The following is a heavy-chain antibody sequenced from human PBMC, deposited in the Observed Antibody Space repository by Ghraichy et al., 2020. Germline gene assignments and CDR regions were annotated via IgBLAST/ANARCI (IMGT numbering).Heavy chain of an antibody. Sequence: LSLTCAASGFFFDSYSMNWVRQAPGKGLEWLAYINRDSGAVYYADSVKGRFTISRDNAKNSVSLQMNGLRDEDTGVYYCARGAPRLDYWGQGTLVTV. V-gene: IGHV3-48*02. CDR1: GFFFDSYS. CDR2: INRDSGAV. J-gene: IGHJ4*02. CDR3: ARGAPRLDY.